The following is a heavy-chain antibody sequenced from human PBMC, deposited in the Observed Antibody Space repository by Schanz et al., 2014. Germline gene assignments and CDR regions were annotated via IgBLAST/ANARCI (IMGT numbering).Heavy chain of an antibody. CDR3: ARGGSSGYDFSIYYMDV. V-gene: IGHV3-33*01. D-gene: IGHD5-12*01. J-gene: IGHJ6*03. Sequence: QVQLAESGGGVVQPGRSLRLSCAASGFAFNNYGMHWVRQAPRKGLEWVAIIWYDGNNKKYADSVKGRFTISRDNFKNTLFLQMNSLRAEDTAAYYCARGGSSGYDFSIYYMDVWGKGTTXTVSS. CDR2: IWYDGNNK. CDR1: GFAFNNYG.